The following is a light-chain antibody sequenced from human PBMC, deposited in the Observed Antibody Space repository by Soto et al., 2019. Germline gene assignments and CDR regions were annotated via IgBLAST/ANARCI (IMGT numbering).Light chain of an antibody. V-gene: IGKV1-5*01. Sequence: DMQLGQALSTLSESVGILVTITCRSSKTISSPLPSYQQKTGKAPKLMIYAASSLQSGVTSRFSGSGSGTEFTLTISSLQPEDFAPYYCQQRNSHPLLTFGQGTRLEIK. CDR1: KTISSP. CDR3: QQRNSHPLLT. CDR2: AAS. J-gene: IGKJ5*01.